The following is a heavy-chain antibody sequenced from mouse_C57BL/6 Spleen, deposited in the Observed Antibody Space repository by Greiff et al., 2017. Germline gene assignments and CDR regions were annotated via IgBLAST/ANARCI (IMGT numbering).Heavy chain of an antibody. Sequence: QVQLQQSGAELVRPGTSVKVSCKASGYAFTNYLIEWVKQRPGQGLEWIGVINPGSGGTNYNEKFKGKATLTADKSSSTAYMQLSSLTSEDSAVYVCARHDYDDGGFAYWGQGTLVTVSA. D-gene: IGHD2-4*01. V-gene: IGHV1-54*01. CDR3: ARHDYDDGGFAY. J-gene: IGHJ3*01. CDR1: GYAFTNYL. CDR2: INPGSGGT.